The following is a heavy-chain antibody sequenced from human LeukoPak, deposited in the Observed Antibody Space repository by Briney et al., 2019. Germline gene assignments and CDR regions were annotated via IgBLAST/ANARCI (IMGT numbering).Heavy chain of an antibody. CDR3: AHSPYGDYTFDY. D-gene: IGHD4-17*01. CDR1: GFSLSTSGVG. CDR2: IYWDDDK. Sequence: SGPTLVNPTQALTLTCTFSGFSLSTSGVGVGWIRQPPGKALEWLALIYWDDDKRYSPSMKSRHNITQETSKNQVGLTMTNMHPVDTATYYCAHSPYGDYTFDYWGQGTLVTVSS. J-gene: IGHJ4*02. V-gene: IGHV2-5*02.